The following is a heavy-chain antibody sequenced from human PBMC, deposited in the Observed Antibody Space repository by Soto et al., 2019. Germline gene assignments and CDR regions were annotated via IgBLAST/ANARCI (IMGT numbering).Heavy chain of an antibody. CDR2: ISAYNGNT. CDR1: GYTFTSYG. Sequence: QVQLVQSGAEVKKPGASVKVSCKASGYTFTSYGISWVRQAPGQGLEWMGWISAYNGNTNYAQKLQGRVTMTTDTSXXTAYMELRSLRSDDTAVYYCARDSSVAAAGLVFDYWGQGTLVTVSS. CDR3: ARDSSVAAAGLVFDY. J-gene: IGHJ4*02. V-gene: IGHV1-18*01. D-gene: IGHD6-13*01.